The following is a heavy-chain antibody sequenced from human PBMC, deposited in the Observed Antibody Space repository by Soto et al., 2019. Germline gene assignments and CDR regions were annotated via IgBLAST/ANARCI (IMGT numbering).Heavy chain of an antibody. J-gene: IGHJ6*02. V-gene: IGHV3-11*01. Sequence: PGGSLRLSCVASGFTFSDYYMSWIRQAPGKGLEWVSYISNSGHAIYYADSVKGRFTVSRDNSNNSMSLQMDSLRADDTAIYYCARDARYASSSYGFDVWCQGTTVSVSS. CDR1: GFTFSDYY. CDR3: ARDARYASSSYGFDV. D-gene: IGHD6-13*01. CDR2: ISNSGHAI.